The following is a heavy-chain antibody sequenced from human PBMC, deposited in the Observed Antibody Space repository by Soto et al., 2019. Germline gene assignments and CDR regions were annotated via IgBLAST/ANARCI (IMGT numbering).Heavy chain of an antibody. Sequence: PGGSLRLSCAASGFTVSSNYMTWVRQAPGKGLEWVSIIYSGGSTYYADSVKGRFTISRDNSKNTLYLQMNSLRAEDTAVYYCVRSDQLPLDYWGQGTLVTVSS. V-gene: IGHV3-53*01. CDR2: IYSGGST. CDR1: GFTVSSNY. CDR3: VRSDQLPLDY. J-gene: IGHJ4*02. D-gene: IGHD1-1*01.